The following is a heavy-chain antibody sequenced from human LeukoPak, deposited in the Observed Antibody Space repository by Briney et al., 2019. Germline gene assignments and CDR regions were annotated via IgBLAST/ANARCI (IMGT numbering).Heavy chain of an antibody. V-gene: IGHV3-33*01. Sequence: GSLRLSCAASGFTFSSYGMHWVRQAPGKGLEWVAVIWYDGSNKYYADSVEGRFTISRDNSKNTLYLQMNSLRAEDTAVYYCARDPAYYYDSSGSLDYWGQGTLVTVSS. CDR1: GFTFSSYG. D-gene: IGHD3-22*01. CDR3: ARDPAYYYDSSGSLDY. CDR2: IWYDGSNK. J-gene: IGHJ4*02.